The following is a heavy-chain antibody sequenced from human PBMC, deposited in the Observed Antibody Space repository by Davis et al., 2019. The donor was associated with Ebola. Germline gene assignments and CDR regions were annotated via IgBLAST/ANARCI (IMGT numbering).Heavy chain of an antibody. CDR3: ASRPADTFYYGVFDY. V-gene: IGHV3-7*03. CDR2: IKQDGSEK. D-gene: IGHD3-3*01. J-gene: IGHJ4*02. CDR1: GFIFSSHW. Sequence: PGGSLRLSCAASGFIFSSHWMTWVRQSPGKGLKWVANIKQDGSEKYYVDSVKGRFTISRDNAKNSLYLQMNSLRGEDTAVYYCASRPADTFYYGVFDYWGQGALVTVSS.